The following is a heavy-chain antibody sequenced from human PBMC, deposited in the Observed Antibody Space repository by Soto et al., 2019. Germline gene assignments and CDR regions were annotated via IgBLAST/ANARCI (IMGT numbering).Heavy chain of an antibody. CDR1: GYSFTRYG. CDR3: AMVDVYVTPSPQDV. J-gene: IGHJ6*02. Sequence: QVQLVQSGAEVKNPGASVKVSCKASGYSFTRYGIGWARQAPGQGLEWMGWINAYNGNTNYAPNLXGXLXXTTDTSTTTAYMELRSLRSNDTAIYYCAMVDVYVTPSPQDVWGQGTTVTVSS. CDR2: INAYNGNT. V-gene: IGHV1-18*01. D-gene: IGHD3-16*01.